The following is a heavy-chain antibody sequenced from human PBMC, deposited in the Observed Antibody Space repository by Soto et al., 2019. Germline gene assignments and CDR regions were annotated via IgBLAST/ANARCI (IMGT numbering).Heavy chain of an antibody. D-gene: IGHD1-1*01. Sequence: EEQLVESGGGLVHPGGSLRLSCSASGFTLSRYEMNWVRQGPGRGLEWISYISPSDSAAYYADSVKGRFTISRDNAKNTLMLQMNSLRAEDTAVYYCARTLKNQLPPYYYAMDVWGQGTTVTVSS. CDR2: ISPSDSAA. J-gene: IGHJ6*02. CDR1: GFTLSRYE. V-gene: IGHV3-48*03. CDR3: ARTLKNQLPPYYYAMDV.